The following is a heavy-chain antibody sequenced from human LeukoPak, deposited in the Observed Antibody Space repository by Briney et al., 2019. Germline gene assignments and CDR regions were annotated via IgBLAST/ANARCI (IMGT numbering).Heavy chain of an antibody. CDR3: ARVPDAFDI. CDR1: GFTFSSYW. CDR2: IYSGGST. J-gene: IGHJ3*02. Sequence: GGSLRLSCAASGFTFSSYWMSWVRQAPGKGLEWVSVIYSGGSTYYADSVKGRFTISRDNSKNTLYLQMNSLRAEGTAVYYCARVPDAFDIWGQGTMVTVSS. V-gene: IGHV3-66*01.